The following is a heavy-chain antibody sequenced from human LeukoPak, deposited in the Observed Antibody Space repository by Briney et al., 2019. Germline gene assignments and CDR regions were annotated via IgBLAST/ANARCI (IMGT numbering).Heavy chain of an antibody. CDR3: ARGYDFWSGNFDY. J-gene: IGHJ4*02. CDR1: GFTVSSNY. D-gene: IGHD3-3*01. V-gene: IGHV3-53*01. Sequence: GGSLRLSCAASGFTVSSNYMSWVRQAPGKGLEYVSVIYSGGSTYYAASVKGRFTISRDNSKHTRYLQMNGLGAEDTVVYYGARGYDFWSGNFDYWGQGTLVAVSS. CDR2: IYSGGST.